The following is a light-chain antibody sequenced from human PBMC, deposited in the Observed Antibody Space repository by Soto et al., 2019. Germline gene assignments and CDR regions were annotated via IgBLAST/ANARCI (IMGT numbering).Light chain of an antibody. Sequence: SYELTQPPSVSVAPGKTARITCGGNKIGSKSVHWYQQKAGQAPVLVIYYDNDRPSGIPERFSGSNSGNTATLTISRVEAGDEADYYCQVWDSSSDHVVFGGGTQLTVL. CDR2: YDN. V-gene: IGLV3-21*04. CDR3: QVWDSSSDHVV. CDR1: KIGSKS. J-gene: IGLJ3*02.